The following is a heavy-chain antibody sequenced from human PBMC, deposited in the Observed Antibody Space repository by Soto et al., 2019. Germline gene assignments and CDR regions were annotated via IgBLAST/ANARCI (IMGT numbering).Heavy chain of an antibody. CDR1: GGTFSTYA. Sequence: ASVKVSCKASGGTFSTYAITWVRQAPGQGLEWMGVSIPFVGTVNYAHKFQGRVTLTEEKSTGTAYMELSSLRSEDTALYYCARDQHCSGGTCSYHYYGIDXWGQRTTVTVSX. J-gene: IGHJ6*02. D-gene: IGHD2-15*01. V-gene: IGHV1-69*06. CDR3: ARDQHCSGGTCSYHYYGIDX. CDR2: SIPFVGTV.